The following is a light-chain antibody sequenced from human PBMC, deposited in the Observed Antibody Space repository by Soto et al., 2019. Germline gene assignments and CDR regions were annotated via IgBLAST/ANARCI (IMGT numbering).Light chain of an antibody. V-gene: IGLV2-8*01. J-gene: IGLJ1*01. Sequence: QSALTQPPSASGSPGQSVTISCTGTSSVVGGYNYVSWYQQHPGKAPKLMIYEVSKRPSGVPDRFSGSKSGNTASLTVSGLQAEDEADYYCSSYEGSNTLVFGTGTKVTVL. CDR3: SSYEGSNTLV. CDR1: SSVVGGYNY. CDR2: EVS.